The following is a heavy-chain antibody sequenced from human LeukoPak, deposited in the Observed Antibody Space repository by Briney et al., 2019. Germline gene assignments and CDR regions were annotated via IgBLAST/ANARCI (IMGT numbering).Heavy chain of an antibody. J-gene: IGHJ4*02. CDR1: GHSVTRDYY. CDR2: VQYSERT. D-gene: IGHD3-10*01. V-gene: IGHV4-38-2*02. Sequence: RPSETLSLTCSVSGHSVTRDYYWGWIRQPPGKGLEWIATVQYSERTFYNASLVPRVTISLDTSQNQFSLKVTFVTAADTAVYYCARAGTYFPNRLDSRSQGTLVTVSS. CDR3: ARAGTYFPNRLDS.